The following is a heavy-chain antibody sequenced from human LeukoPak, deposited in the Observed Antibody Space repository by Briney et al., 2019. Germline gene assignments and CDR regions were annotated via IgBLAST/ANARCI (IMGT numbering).Heavy chain of an antibody. CDR1: GFTFSRYW. D-gene: IGHD5-24*01. V-gene: IGHV3-7*01. J-gene: IGHJ4*02. CDR3: ARDASRGFDT. CDR2: IKDDGRQK. Sequence: GGSLRLSCAPSGFTFSRYWMTWVRQTPGKGLEWVASIKDDGRQKYYVDSVKGRFTVSRDNAKNSAYLQVDSLRVEDTALYYCARDASRGFDTWGQGTLVTVSS.